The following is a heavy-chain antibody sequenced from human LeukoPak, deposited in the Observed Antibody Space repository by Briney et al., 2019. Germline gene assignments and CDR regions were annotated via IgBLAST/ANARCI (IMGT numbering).Heavy chain of an antibody. D-gene: IGHD2-21*02. Sequence: GGSLRLSCAAPGFTFSSYEMNWVRQAPGKGLEWLSYISSSGTTIKYADSVKGRFTISRDNAKNSLYLQVNSLRAEDTAVYYCARDSRGRLPGDYWGQGTLVTVSS. CDR1: GFTFSSYE. CDR3: ARDSRGRLPGDY. V-gene: IGHV3-48*03. J-gene: IGHJ4*02. CDR2: ISSSGTTI.